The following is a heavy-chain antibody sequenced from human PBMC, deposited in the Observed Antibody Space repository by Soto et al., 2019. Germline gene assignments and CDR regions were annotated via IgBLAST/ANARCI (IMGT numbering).Heavy chain of an antibody. Sequence: QVQLVQSGAEVKKPGSSVKVSCKASVGTFSSYAISWVRQAPGQGLEWMGGIIPIFGTANYAQKFQGRVTISAAESTSTAYIELNSRGSEDTAVYYCARDRGEVVAATVFDDWGQGTLVTVSS. CDR3: ARDRGEVVAATVFDD. CDR2: IIPIFGTA. J-gene: IGHJ4*02. CDR1: VGTFSSYA. D-gene: IGHD2-15*01. V-gene: IGHV1-69*12.